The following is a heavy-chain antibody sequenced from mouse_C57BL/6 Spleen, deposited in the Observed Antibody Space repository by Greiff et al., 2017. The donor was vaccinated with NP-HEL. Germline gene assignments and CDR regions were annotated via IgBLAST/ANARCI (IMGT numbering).Heavy chain of an antibody. CDR2: INPGSGGT. J-gene: IGHJ2*01. CDR1: GYAFTNYL. CDR3: ARKLQDYFDY. Sequence: VQLQQSGAELVRPGTSVKVSCKASGYAFTNYLIEWVQQRPGQGLEWIGVINPGSGGTNYNEKFKGKATLTADKSSSTAYMQLSSLTSEDSAVYFCARKLQDYFDYWGQGTTLTVSS. D-gene: IGHD2-1*01. V-gene: IGHV1-54*01.